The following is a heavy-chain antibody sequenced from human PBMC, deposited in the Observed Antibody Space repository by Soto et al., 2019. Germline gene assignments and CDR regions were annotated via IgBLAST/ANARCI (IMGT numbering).Heavy chain of an antibody. CDR2: TYHSGTT. V-gene: IGHV4-4*02. CDR3: AREVNSSPARGPNWFDP. D-gene: IGHD6-13*01. J-gene: IGHJ5*02. CDR1: GDSINNSHW. Sequence: QVQLQESGPGLVQPSWPLSLTCAVSGDSINNSHWWSWVRQTPGQGLEWIGETYHSGTTNYNPSLKTRVTISIDKSKNQFSLKMNSVTAADTAVYYCAREVNSSPARGPNWFDPWGKGTLVTVSS.